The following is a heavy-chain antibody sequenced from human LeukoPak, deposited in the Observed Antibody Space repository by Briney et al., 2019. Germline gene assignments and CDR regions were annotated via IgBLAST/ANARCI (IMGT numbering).Heavy chain of an antibody. CDR3: ARDSYSFYY. J-gene: IGHJ4*02. CDR1: GFTFSSYS. D-gene: IGHD1-26*01. Sequence: GGSLRLSCAASGFTFSSYSMNWVRQAPGKGLEWVANIKQDGSEKYYVDSVKGRFTISRDNAKNSLYLQMNSLRAEDTAVYYCARDSYSFYYWGQGTLVTVSS. CDR2: IKQDGSEK. V-gene: IGHV3-7*01.